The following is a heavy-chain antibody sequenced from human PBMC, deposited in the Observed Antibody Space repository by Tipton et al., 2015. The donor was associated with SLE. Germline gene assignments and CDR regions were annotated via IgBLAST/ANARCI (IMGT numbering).Heavy chain of an antibody. CDR3: AKASGSGSYFYGMDV. J-gene: IGHJ6*02. CDR2: INWNGGST. D-gene: IGHD3-10*01. CDR1: GFTFDDYG. V-gene: IGHV3-20*04. Sequence: SLRLSCAASGFTFDDYGMSWVRQAPGKGLEWVSDINWNGGSTGYADSVKGRFTISRDNSKNSLYLQMNSLRIEDTALYYCAKASGSGSYFYGMDVWGQGTTVTVSS.